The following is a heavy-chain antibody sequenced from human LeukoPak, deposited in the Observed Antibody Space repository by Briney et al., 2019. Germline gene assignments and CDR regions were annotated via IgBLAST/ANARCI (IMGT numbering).Heavy chain of an antibody. CDR3: ARLPPVGATTRYYYYYGMDV. CDR1: GFTVSSNY. Sequence: GGSLRLSCAASGFTVSSNYMSRVRQAPGKGLEWVSVIYSGGSTYYADSVKGRFTISRDNSKNTLYLQMNSLRAEDTAVYYCARLPPVGATTRYYYYYGMDVWGQGTTVTVSS. J-gene: IGHJ6*02. D-gene: IGHD1-26*01. V-gene: IGHV3-53*01. CDR2: IYSGGST.